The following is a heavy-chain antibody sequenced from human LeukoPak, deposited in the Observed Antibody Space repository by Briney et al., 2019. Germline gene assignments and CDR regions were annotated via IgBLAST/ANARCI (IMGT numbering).Heavy chain of an antibody. Sequence: ASVKVSCTASGYTFTSNGISWVRQAPGQGLEWVGWISAYNGSTNYAQNLQGRVTMTTDTSTNTAYMEMRSLRSDDTAMYYCARRSNWNDVTFDFWGQGTLVTVSS. CDR2: ISAYNGST. J-gene: IGHJ4*02. V-gene: IGHV1-18*01. CDR1: GYTFTSNG. CDR3: ARRSNWNDVTFDF. D-gene: IGHD1-1*01.